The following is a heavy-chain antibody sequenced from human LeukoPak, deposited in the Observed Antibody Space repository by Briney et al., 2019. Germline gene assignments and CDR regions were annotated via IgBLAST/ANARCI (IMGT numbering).Heavy chain of an antibody. Sequence: PGGNLRLYCAASGFTFSSYAMNWGRQAPGKGLEWVSTISGSGGSTYYADSVKGRFTISRDNSKNTLYLRMNSLRVEDTAVYYCAKDALESATVGNDAFDIWGQGTMVTVSS. J-gene: IGHJ3*02. CDR1: GFTFSSYA. CDR3: AKDALESATVGNDAFDI. V-gene: IGHV3-23*01. D-gene: IGHD4-17*01. CDR2: ISGSGGST.